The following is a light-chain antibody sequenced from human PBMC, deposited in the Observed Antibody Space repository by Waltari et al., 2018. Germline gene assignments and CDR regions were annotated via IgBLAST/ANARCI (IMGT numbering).Light chain of an antibody. CDR3: QQYTTYSGT. V-gene: IGKV3-15*01. Sequence: EIEMTQSPATLSVSPGERVTLSCRASQSVGNNLAWYQQRPGQAPRLLIYGASTRATDISDRFSGSGSGTDFTLTISALQPDDFATYYCQQYTTYSGTFGQGTKVEIK. CDR2: GAS. CDR1: QSVGNN. J-gene: IGKJ1*01.